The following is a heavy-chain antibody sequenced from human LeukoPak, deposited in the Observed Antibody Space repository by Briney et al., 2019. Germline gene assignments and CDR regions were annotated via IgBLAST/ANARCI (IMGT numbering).Heavy chain of an antibody. Sequence: GRSLSLSWAAVGFSFTGYSMSWVRPPPRNGLEWASYISKTSENMYYTDTAKARFTITRDNAKTSRYLKINSLREEDSATYSWTRVAYWASSGKGFDSWGQGTLVTVSS. CDR2: ISKTSENM. J-gene: IGHJ4*02. CDR3: TRVAYWASSGKGFDS. CDR1: GFSFTGYS. D-gene: IGHD4-23*01. V-gene: IGHV3-48*02.